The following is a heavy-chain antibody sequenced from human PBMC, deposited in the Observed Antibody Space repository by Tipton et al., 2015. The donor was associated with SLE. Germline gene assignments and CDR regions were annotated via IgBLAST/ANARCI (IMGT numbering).Heavy chain of an antibody. CDR2: ISAYNGNT. CDR3: ARALLLDWFDFDY. D-gene: IGHD3/OR15-3a*01. V-gene: IGHV1-18*01. CDR1: GYTFTNYG. Sequence: QSGPEVKKPGASVKVSCKASGYTFTNYGISWVRQAPGQGLEWMGWISAYNGNTNYAQKVQGRVTMTTVTSTSTAYMDLRSLRSNDTAVYYCARALLLDWFDFDYWGQGTLVTVSS. J-gene: IGHJ4*02.